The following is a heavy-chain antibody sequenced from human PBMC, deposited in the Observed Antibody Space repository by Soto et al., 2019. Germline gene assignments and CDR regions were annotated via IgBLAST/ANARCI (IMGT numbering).Heavy chain of an antibody. CDR1: GYTFTSYY. J-gene: IGHJ4*02. CDR3: ARSAQSYYYDSSGYYYNY. CDR2: INPSGGST. V-gene: IGHV1-46*01. Sequence: ASVKVSCKASGYTFTSYYMHWVRQAPGQGLEWMGIINPSGGSTSYAQKFQGRVTMTRDTSTSTVYMELSSLRSEDTAVYYCARSAQSYYYDSSGYYYNYCGQGTLVTVSS. D-gene: IGHD3-22*01.